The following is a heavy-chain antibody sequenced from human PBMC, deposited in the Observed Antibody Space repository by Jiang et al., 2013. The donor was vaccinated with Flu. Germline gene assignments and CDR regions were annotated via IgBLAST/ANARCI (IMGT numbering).Heavy chain of an antibody. CDR1: GGSINSDY. V-gene: IGHV4-59*01. Sequence: PGLVKPSETLSLNCTVSGGSINSDYWSWIRQPPGKGLEWIGYIYYSGSTSYNPSLKSRVTISVDTSKKQFSLKLTSVTAADTALYSKGSGMDVWGQGTTVTVSS. CDR3: GSGMDV. J-gene: IGHJ6*02. CDR2: IYYSGST.